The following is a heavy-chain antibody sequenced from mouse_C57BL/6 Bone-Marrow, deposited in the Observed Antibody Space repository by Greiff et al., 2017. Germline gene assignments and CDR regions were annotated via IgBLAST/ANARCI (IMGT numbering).Heavy chain of an antibody. CDR1: GYTFTSYW. CDR3: AREVLYYGNFYAMDY. J-gene: IGHJ4*01. V-gene: IGHV1-59*01. D-gene: IGHD2-1*01. CDR2: IDPSDSYT. Sequence: QVQLQQPGAELVRPGTSVKLSCKASGYTFTSYWLHWVKQRPGQGLEWIGVIDPSDSYTNYNQKFKGKATLTVDTSSSTAYMQLSSLTSEDSAVYYCAREVLYYGNFYAMDYWGQGTSVTVSS.